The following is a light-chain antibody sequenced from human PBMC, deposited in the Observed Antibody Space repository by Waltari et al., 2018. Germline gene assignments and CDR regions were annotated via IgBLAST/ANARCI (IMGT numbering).Light chain of an antibody. V-gene: IGKV3-11*01. CDR3: QQRGSWPPA. J-gene: IGKJ4*01. CDR2: QAS. CDR1: QSVGSY. Sequence: EIVLTQSPATLSLSPGERVTLSCRASQSVGSYLAWYQQQPGQAPRLLSHQASTRAAGIPARFSGSGSGTDFTLTISSLEPEDFAVYYCQQRGSWPPAFGGGTKVEIK.